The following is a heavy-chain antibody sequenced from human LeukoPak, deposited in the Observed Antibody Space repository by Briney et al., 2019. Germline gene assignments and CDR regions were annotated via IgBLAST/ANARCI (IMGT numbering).Heavy chain of an antibody. CDR1: GGTFSSYA. CDR2: IIPIFGTA. V-gene: IGHV1-69*13. J-gene: IGHJ4*02. CDR3: ATLVVPAANGY. Sequence: SVKVSCKASGGTFSSYATSWVRQAPGQGLEWMGGIIPIFGTANYAQKFQGRVTITADESTSTAYMELSSLRSEDTAVYYCATLVVPAANGYWGQGTLVTVSS. D-gene: IGHD2-2*01.